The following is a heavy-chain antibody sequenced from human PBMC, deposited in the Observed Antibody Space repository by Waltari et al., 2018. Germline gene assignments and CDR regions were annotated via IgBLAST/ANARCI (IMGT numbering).Heavy chain of an antibody. V-gene: IGHV4-4*02. D-gene: IGHD3-22*01. CDR1: GGSISRSNW. Sequence: QVQLQESGPGLVKPSGTLSLTCAVSGGSISRSNWWSWVRPPPGKGRAWLGEIYHGGSTNHTPSLKSRVTISVDKSKNQFSLKLSSVTAADTAVYYCAREYYYDSSGCYFDYWGQGTLVTVSS. CDR2: IYHGGST. J-gene: IGHJ4*02. CDR3: AREYYYDSSGCYFDY.